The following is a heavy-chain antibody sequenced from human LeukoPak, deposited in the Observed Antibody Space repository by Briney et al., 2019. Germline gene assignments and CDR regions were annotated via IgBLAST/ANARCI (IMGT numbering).Heavy chain of an antibody. Sequence: PGRSLRLSCAASGFTFDDYAMHWVRQAPGKGLEWVSGINWNGGTTTYADSVKGRFTISRDNAKNSLYLQMNSLRAEDTAFYYCARDRDQWLEAFDIWGQGTMVTVSS. D-gene: IGHD6-19*01. CDR3: ARDRDQWLEAFDI. CDR2: INWNGGTT. V-gene: IGHV3-20*04. CDR1: GFTFDDYA. J-gene: IGHJ3*02.